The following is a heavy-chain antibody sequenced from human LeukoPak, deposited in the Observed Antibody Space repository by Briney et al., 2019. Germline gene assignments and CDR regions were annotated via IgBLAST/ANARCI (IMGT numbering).Heavy chain of an antibody. CDR2: ISYDGSNK. D-gene: IGHD3-22*01. CDR3: ARGELEYYDSSGYPRSN. CDR1: GFTFSDYY. Sequence: GGSLRLSCAASGFTFSDYYMSWIRQAPGKGLEWVAVISYDGSNKYYADSVKGRFTISRDNSKNTLYLQMNSLRAEDTAVYYCARGELEYYDSSGYPRSNWGQGTLVTVSS. V-gene: IGHV3-30-3*01. J-gene: IGHJ4*02.